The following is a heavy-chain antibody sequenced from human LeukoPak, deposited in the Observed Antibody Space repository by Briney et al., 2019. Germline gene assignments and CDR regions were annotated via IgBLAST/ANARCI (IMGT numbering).Heavy chain of an antibody. CDR1: GFIFSNYG. Sequence: PGGSLRLSCAASGFIFSNYGMHWVRQAPGKGLEWVAFIRYDGSKKYYADSVKGRFTISRDNSKNTLYLQMNSLKTEDTAVYYCTTDTVVEYYYGSANYLFDYWGQGTLVTVSS. V-gene: IGHV3-30*02. CDR2: IRYDGSKK. J-gene: IGHJ4*02. D-gene: IGHD3-10*01. CDR3: TTDTVVEYYYGSANYLFDY.